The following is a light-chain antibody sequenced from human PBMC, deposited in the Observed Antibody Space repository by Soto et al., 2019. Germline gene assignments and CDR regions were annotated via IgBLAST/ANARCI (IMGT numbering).Light chain of an antibody. CDR2: EVS. Sequence: SVLTQPASVSGVAGQSVTISCTGTSSDVGSYNRVSWYQQPPGTAPKLMIYEVSNRPSGVPDRFSGSKSGNTASLAISGLQAEDEADYYCSSYTSSSTYVFGTGTKVTVL. CDR3: SSYTSSSTYV. V-gene: IGLV2-18*02. CDR1: SSDVGSYNR. J-gene: IGLJ1*01.